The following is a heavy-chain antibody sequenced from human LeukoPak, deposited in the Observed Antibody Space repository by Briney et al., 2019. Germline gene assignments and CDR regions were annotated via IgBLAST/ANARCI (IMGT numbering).Heavy chain of an antibody. Sequence: PGGSLRLSCAASGFTFSSYAMSWVRQAPGKGLEWVSSISSSSSYIYYADSVKGRFTISRDNAKNSLYLQMNSLRAEDTAVYYCARDLSYSSGWYPWGQGTLVTVSS. CDR3: ARDLSYSSGWYP. V-gene: IGHV3-21*01. J-gene: IGHJ5*02. CDR1: GFTFSSYA. D-gene: IGHD6-19*01. CDR2: ISSSSSYI.